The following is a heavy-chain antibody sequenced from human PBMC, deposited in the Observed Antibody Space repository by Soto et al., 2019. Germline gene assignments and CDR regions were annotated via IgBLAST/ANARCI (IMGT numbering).Heavy chain of an antibody. J-gene: IGHJ4*02. V-gene: IGHV4-4*02. CDR2: IYRTGST. CDR3: ASRDPGTSVDY. D-gene: IGHD1-7*01. Sequence: TLSLTCAGSGGAFTSNKRWTWVRQPPGQGLEWIGEIYRTGSTNYNPSLKSRVTISLDKSENQFSLKVTSLTAADTAVYYCASRDPGTSVDYWGQGTLVTVSS. CDR1: GGAFTSNKR.